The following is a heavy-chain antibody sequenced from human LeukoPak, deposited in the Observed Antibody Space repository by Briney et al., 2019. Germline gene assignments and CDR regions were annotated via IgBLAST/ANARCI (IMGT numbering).Heavy chain of an antibody. CDR2: FSGSEDSA. CDR1: GFTVSTYG. D-gene: IGHD4-17*01. V-gene: IGHV3-23*01. Sequence: GGSLRLSCAASGFTVSTYGMSWVRQVPGKGPEWVSGFSGSEDSAYYADSVKGRFTISRDNSKNTLYLQMDSLRAEDTAVYYCANPPTVTKIRFDSWGQGTLVTVSS. CDR3: ANPPTVTKIRFDS. J-gene: IGHJ5*01.